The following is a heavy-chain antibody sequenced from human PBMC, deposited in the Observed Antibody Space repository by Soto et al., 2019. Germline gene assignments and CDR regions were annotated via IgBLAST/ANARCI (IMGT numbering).Heavy chain of an antibody. V-gene: IGHV3-23*01. CDR3: TNERLGRGADY. Sequence: EVQLLESGGGLVQPGGSLRLSCAASGFTFSNYAMSWVRQTPGKGLEWVSTISGCGGNTYYPDSVKGRFTISRYNAKYTVYLQIHSLRAEHTAIYYYTNERLGRGADYWGQGALVTVPS. J-gene: IGHJ4*02. CDR2: ISGCGGNT. CDR1: GFTFSNYA.